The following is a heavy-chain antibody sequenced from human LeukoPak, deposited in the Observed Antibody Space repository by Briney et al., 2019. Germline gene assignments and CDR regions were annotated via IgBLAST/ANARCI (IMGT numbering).Heavy chain of an antibody. D-gene: IGHD1-26*01. V-gene: IGHV3-7*01. CDR1: GFSFSAFW. CDR2: MKHDRSAK. Sequence: GGSLRLSCVGSGFSFSAFWIAWVRQAPGKGREWVANMKHDRSAKHYVDSVKGRFTISRDNAKNSLYLHMNSLRAEDTAVYYCARDVDGSLDYWGQGTLVTVSS. CDR3: ARDVDGSLDY. J-gene: IGHJ4*02.